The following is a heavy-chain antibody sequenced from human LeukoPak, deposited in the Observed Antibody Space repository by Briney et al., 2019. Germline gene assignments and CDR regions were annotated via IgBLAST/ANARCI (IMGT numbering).Heavy chain of an antibody. CDR2: IYHSGST. D-gene: IGHD6-19*01. CDR3: ARGDHSSGWYPSFDY. V-gene: IGHV4-4*02. J-gene: IGHJ4*02. CDR1: GGSISSSNW. Sequence: SGTLCLTCAVSGGSISSSNWWSWVRQPPGKGLEWIGEIYHSGSTNYNPSLKSRVTISVDKSKNQFYLKLSSVTAADTAVYYCARGDHSSGWYPSFDYWGQGTLVTVSS.